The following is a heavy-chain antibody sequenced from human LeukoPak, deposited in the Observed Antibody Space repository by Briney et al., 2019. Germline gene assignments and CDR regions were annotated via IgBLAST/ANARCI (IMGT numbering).Heavy chain of an antibody. J-gene: IGHJ5*02. Sequence: PSQTLSLTCTVSGGSISSGSYYWSWIRQPAGKGLEWIGRIYTSGSTNYNPSLKSRVTISVDTSKNQFSLKLSSVTAADTAVYYCAREDVDTATVVQFDPWGQGTLVTVSS. V-gene: IGHV4-61*02. CDR2: IYTSGST. CDR3: AREDVDTATVVQFDP. D-gene: IGHD5-18*01. CDR1: GGSISSGSYY.